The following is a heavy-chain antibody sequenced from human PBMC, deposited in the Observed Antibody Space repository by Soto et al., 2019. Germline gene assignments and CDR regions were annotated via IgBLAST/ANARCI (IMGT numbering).Heavy chain of an antibody. J-gene: IGHJ4*02. Sequence: GASVKVCSKASGFTFTNYAMHWVRQAPGQRLEWMGWINPGNGNTKYSQNFQGRVTITRDTSASIAYMELSGLRSEDTAVYYCARGAPPDSWGLGTLVTVSS. CDR1: GFTFTNYA. V-gene: IGHV1-3*01. D-gene: IGHD3-10*01. CDR3: ARGAPPDS. CDR2: INPGNGNT.